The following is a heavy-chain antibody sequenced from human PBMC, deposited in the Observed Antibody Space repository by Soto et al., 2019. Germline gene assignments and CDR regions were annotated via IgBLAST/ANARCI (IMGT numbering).Heavy chain of an antibody. CDR2: MSHDGSKK. Sequence: QVRLVESGGGVIQPGRSLRLSCVASGFSFRSYGMHWVRQAPGKGLEWVALMSHDGSKKYYADSVKGRLTISRDNSKNTLYLQMDSLSVEDTAVYYWAGGWNYFDYWGQGTPVTVSS. D-gene: IGHD6-19*01. V-gene: IGHV3-30*03. CDR1: GFSFRSYG. J-gene: IGHJ4*02. CDR3: AGGWNYFDY.